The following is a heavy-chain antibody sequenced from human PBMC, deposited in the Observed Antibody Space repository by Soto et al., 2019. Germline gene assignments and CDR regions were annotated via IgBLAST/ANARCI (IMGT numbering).Heavy chain of an antibody. D-gene: IGHD5-12*01. J-gene: IGHJ4*02. CDR1: GFTFSDYY. CDR2: ISSSSSYI. V-gene: IGHV3-11*05. Sequence: QVPLVESGGGLVKPGGSLRLSCAASGFTFSDYYMSWIRQAPGKGLEWVSYISSSSSYINYADSVKGRFTISRDNAKNSLYLQMNSLRAEDTAVYYCARDHHRYSGYDYVDYWGQGTLVTVSS. CDR3: ARDHHRYSGYDYVDY.